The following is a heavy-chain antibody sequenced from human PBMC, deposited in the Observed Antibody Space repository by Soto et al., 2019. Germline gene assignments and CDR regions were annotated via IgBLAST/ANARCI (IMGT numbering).Heavy chain of an antibody. J-gene: IGHJ4*02. V-gene: IGHV3-74*01. D-gene: IGHD3-22*01. Sequence: EVQLVESGGGLVQPGGSLRLSCAASGFTFGHYWMHWVRQAPGKGLEWVSRVNSDGSSAGYADVVKGRFTISRDNAKNTLYLQRSSLSAEDTAVYYCARFGTYYDSSGFLYWGQGALVTVSS. CDR3: ARFGTYYDSSGFLY. CDR1: GFTFGHYW. CDR2: VNSDGSSA.